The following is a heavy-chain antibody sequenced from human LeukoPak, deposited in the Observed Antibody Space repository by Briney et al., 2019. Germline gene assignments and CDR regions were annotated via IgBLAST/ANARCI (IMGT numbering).Heavy chain of an antibody. CDR3: ARDFKAAAAPSLRY. CDR2: FDPEDGET. D-gene: IGHD6-13*01. V-gene: IGHV1-24*01. J-gene: IGHJ4*02. CDR1: GYTLTELS. Sequence: ASVKVSCKVSGYTLTELSMHWVRQAPGKGLEWMGGFDPEDGETIYAQKFQGRVTMTEDTSTDTAYMELSSLRSEDTAVYYCARDFKAAAAPSLRYWGQGTLVTVSS.